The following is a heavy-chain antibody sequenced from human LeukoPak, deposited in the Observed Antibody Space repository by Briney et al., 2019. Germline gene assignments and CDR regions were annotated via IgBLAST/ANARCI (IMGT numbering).Heavy chain of an antibody. CDR2: IYYSKNT. CDR3: VSPRGFSYGYFDY. V-gene: IGHV4-39*01. Sequence: SETLSLTCTVSGGSISSSSAYWGWIRQPPGKGLEWIGSIYYSKNTYYNPSLKSRVTISADTSKNRFSLALGSVSATDTAVYYCVSPRGFSYGYFDYWGQGTLVTVSS. CDR1: GGSISSSSAY. J-gene: IGHJ4*02. D-gene: IGHD5-18*01.